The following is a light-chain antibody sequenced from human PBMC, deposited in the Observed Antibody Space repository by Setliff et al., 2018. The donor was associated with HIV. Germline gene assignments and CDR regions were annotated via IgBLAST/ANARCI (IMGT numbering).Light chain of an antibody. Sequence: QSVLTQPPSASGSPGQSVTISCTGTSSDVGGYNYVSWYQQHPGKAPKVIIYEVSKRPSGVPDRFSGSKSGNTASLTVSGLQAEDEADYYCSSYAGSSYVFGSGTKVTVL. CDR1: SSDVGGYNY. CDR3: SSYAGSSYV. CDR2: EVS. J-gene: IGLJ1*01. V-gene: IGLV2-8*01.